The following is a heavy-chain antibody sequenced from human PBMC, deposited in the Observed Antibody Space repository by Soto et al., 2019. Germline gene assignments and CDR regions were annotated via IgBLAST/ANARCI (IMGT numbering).Heavy chain of an antibody. CDR3: ETKGTNGYIPSHIET. D-gene: IGHD5-12*01. J-gene: IGHJ5*02. CDR2: ISRSHSAI. V-gene: IGHV3-48*02. Sequence: GGSLRLSCLASGFSLSNSGMFWVRQAPGKGLEWISYISRSHSAIYYADSVKGRFTMSRDNAKNSIFLQMNSLTDDDRAVYYCETKGTNGYIPSHIETWGQGVPAPVFS. CDR1: GFSLSNSG.